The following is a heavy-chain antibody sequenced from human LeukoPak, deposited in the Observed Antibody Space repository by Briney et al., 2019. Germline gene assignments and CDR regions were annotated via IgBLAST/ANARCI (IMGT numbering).Heavy chain of an antibody. V-gene: IGHV1-69*05. CDR1: GGTFSSYA. CDR3: ARDGIRATVTTVPYWYFDL. CDR2: IIPIFGTA. D-gene: IGHD4-17*01. Sequence: SVKVSCKASGGTFSSYATSWVRQAPGQGLEWMGGIIPIFGTANYAQKFQGRVTITTDESTSTAYMELSSLRSEDTAVYYCARDGIRATVTTVPYWYFDLWGRGTLVTVSS. J-gene: IGHJ2*01.